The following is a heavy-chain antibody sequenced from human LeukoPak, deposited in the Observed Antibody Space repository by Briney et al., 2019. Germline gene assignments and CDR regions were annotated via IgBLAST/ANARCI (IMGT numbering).Heavy chain of an antibody. J-gene: IGHJ4*02. Sequence: ASVKVSCKASGYTFTSYYMHWVRQAPGQELEWMGWLSPNSGDTKFAQKFQGRVTMTRDTSISTAYMDLSSLRSDDTAVYYCARATDISSWYLAYWGQGTLVTVSS. D-gene: IGHD6-13*01. CDR2: LSPNSGDT. CDR1: GYTFTSYY. CDR3: ARATDISSWYLAY. V-gene: IGHV1-2*02.